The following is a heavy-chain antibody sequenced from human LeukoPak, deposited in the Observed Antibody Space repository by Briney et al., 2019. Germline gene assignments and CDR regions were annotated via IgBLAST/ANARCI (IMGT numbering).Heavy chain of an antibody. CDR1: GFTFSSYS. CDR3: ARGRRLGYSYGYWFDP. CDR2: ISSSSSYI. J-gene: IGHJ5*02. Sequence: PGGSLRLSCAASGFTFSSYSMNWVRQAPGKGLEWVSSISSSSSYIYYADSVKGRFTISRDNAKNSLYLQMNSLRAEDTAVYYCARGRRLGYSYGYWFDPWGQGTLVTVSS. V-gene: IGHV3-21*01. D-gene: IGHD5-18*01.